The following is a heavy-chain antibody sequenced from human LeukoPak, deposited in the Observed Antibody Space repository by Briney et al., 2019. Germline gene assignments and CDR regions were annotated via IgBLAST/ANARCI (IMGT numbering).Heavy chain of an antibody. CDR2: IAYSGRNR. CDR1: GFTFSSYG. CDR3: EKDQGDMVRGVYYYYGMDV. Sequence: GRSLRLSCAASGFTFSSYGMHWVRQAPGKGLEWVAVIAYSGRNRYYADSVKGRFTISRDNSKKTLYLEMNSLRAEDTAVYYCEKDQGDMVRGVYYYYGMDVWSQGTTVTVCS. J-gene: IGHJ6*02. V-gene: IGHV3-30*18. D-gene: IGHD3-10*01.